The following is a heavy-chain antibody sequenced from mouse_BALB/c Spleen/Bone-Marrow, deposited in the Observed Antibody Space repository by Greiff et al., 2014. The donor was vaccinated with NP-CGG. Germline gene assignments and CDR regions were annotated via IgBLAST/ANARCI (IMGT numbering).Heavy chain of an antibody. Sequence: VQLKESGGGLVKPGGSLKPSCEASGFAFSSYDMSWVRQTPEKRLEWVAYISSGGGCTNYQETLKGQSTVSIDNGTNTLYVQISSLKSEDTAMYYCAREHYYGCYAMDYWGQGTPVTVST. J-gene: IGHJ4*01. D-gene: IGHD1-2*01. V-gene: IGHV5-12-1*01. CDR3: AREHYYGCYAMDY. CDR1: GFAFSSYD. CDR2: ISSGGGCT.